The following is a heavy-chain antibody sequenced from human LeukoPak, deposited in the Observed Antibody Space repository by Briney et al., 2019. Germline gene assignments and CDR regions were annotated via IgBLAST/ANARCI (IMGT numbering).Heavy chain of an antibody. D-gene: IGHD2-8*01. V-gene: IGHV4-61*02. CDR2: IHTIGNT. CDR3: ARHGLSSDY. Sequence: SQSLSLTCTVSGASINSGNYYWDWIREPAGKGLEWIGRIHTIGNTSYNPSLKSRITISLDTSKNQVSLNLTSVTAADTAVYYCARHGLSSDYWGQGTPVTVSS. J-gene: IGHJ4*02. CDR1: GASINSGNYY.